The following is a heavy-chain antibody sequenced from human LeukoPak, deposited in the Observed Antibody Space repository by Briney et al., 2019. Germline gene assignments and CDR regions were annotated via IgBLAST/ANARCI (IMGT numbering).Heavy chain of an antibody. J-gene: IGHJ6*03. CDR2: IKQDGGEE. D-gene: IGHD2-15*01. Sequence: GGSLRLSCAASGFTFSSYWMSWVRQAPGKGLEWVANIKQDGGEEYYVDSVKGRFTISRDNAKNSLYLQMNSLRAEDTAVYYCARDQDSTHYYYYYYMDVWGKGTTVTVSS. CDR3: ARDQDSTHYYYYYYMDV. V-gene: IGHV3-7*01. CDR1: GFTFSSYW.